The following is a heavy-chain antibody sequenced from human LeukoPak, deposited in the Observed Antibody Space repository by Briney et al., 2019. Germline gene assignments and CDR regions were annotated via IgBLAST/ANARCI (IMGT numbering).Heavy chain of an antibody. Sequence: GASVKVSCTASGYTFTGYYMHWVRQAPGQGLEWMGWINPNNGGTNYAQKFQGRVTMTLDTSISTAYMELSRLRSDDTAIYYCARVDGGEWYYFDYWGQGTLVTVSS. D-gene: IGHD2-8*02. J-gene: IGHJ4*02. V-gene: IGHV1-2*02. CDR3: ARVDGGEWYYFDY. CDR2: INPNNGGT. CDR1: GYTFTGYY.